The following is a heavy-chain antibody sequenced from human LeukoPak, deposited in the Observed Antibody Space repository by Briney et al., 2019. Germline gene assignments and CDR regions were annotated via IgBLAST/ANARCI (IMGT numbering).Heavy chain of an antibody. D-gene: IGHD4-17*01. CDR2: INHSGYT. CDR1: GVSFNDYY. J-gene: IGHJ4*02. Sequence: SETLSLTCAVSGVSFNDYYWSWVRQTPGKGLEWIGEINHSGYTNDSPSLKSRVTLSIDTSSKQFSLNLRSVTVADTGIYYCTRMTTGHDYWGQGTLVTVSS. CDR3: TRMTTGHDY. V-gene: IGHV4-34*01.